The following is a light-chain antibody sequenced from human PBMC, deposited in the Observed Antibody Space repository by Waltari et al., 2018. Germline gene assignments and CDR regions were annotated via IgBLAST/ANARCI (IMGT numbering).Light chain of an antibody. CDR1: QDVTNS. V-gene: IGKV4-1*01. Sequence: DIVMPQSPECLGVSLGERATINCKSSQDVTNSLSWYKQQPGQPPELLIYWASTRESGVPDRFSGSGCGTDFTLTIRSLQADDVAVYYCLQHYTTPFTFGPGTRVDI. J-gene: IGKJ3*01. CDR3: LQHYTTPFT. CDR2: WAS.